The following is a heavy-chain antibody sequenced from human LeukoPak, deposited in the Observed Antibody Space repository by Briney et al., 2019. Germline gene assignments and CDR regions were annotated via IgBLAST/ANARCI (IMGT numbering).Heavy chain of an antibody. J-gene: IGHJ4*02. V-gene: IGHV4-34*01. CDR2: INHSGST. Sequence: SETLSLKCAVYGGSVSGYYWSWIRQPPGNGLPWIGEINHSGSTNYNPSLKSRVTISVDTSKNQFSLKLSSVTAADTAVYYCASRNYYGSGILVDYWGQGTLVTVSS. CDR3: ASRNYYGSGILVDY. D-gene: IGHD3-10*01. CDR1: GGSVSGYY.